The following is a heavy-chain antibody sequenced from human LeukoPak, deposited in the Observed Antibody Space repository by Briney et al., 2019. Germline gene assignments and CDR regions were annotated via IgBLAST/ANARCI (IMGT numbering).Heavy chain of an antibody. CDR3: AKYCSGSCHDRHLDC. CDR1: GFTFTSYA. CDR2: ISASGGGT. D-gene: IGHD2-15*01. J-gene: IGHJ4*02. V-gene: IGHV3-23*01. Sequence: PGWSLRLSFAASGFTFTSYAMTWVRQAPGKGLDGVSTISASGGGTYYPDCVNGRFTISRYNSRNTLNLQMNSLRAEDTAIYYCAKYCSGSCHDRHLDCWGQGSLVTVSS.